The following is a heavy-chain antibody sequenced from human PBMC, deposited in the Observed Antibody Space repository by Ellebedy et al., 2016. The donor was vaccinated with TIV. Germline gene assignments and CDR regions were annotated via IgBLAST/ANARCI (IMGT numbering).Heavy chain of an antibody. V-gene: IGHV3-33*01. CDR1: GFTFSSYG. D-gene: IGHD3-16*01. J-gene: IGHJ6*03. CDR3: ARDLARYYYYYMDV. CDR2: IWYDGSNK. Sequence: GGSLRLSXAASGFTFSSYGMPRVRQAPGKGLEWVAVIWYDGSNKYYADSVKGRFTISRDNSKNALYLQMNSLRAEDTAVYYCARDLARYYYYYMDVWGKGTTVTVSS.